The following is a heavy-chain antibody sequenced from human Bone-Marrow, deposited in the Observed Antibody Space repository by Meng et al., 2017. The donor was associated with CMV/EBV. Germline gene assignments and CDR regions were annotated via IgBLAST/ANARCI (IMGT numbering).Heavy chain of an antibody. Sequence: GESLKISFAASGFPFSSYSMNWVRQAPGKGLEWVSSISSSSSYIYYADSVKGRFTISRDNAKNSLYLQMHSLRAEDTAVYYCARGWDDSSDDYYYGMDVWAQGTTVTSP. J-gene: IGHJ6*02. CDR3: ARGWDDSSDDYYYGMDV. CDR1: GFPFSSYS. V-gene: IGHV3-21*01. CDR2: ISSSSSYI. D-gene: IGHD3-22*01.